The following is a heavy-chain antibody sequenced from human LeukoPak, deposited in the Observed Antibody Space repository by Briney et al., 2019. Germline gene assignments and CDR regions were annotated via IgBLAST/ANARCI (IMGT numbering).Heavy chain of an antibody. CDR3: AKQGFGC. CDR1: GFTFTNAW. J-gene: IGHJ4*02. CDR2: ISGSADNT. Sequence: GGSLRLSCTASGFTFTNAWMNWVRQAPGEGLEWVSTISGSADNTNYAEAVKGRFTISRDNSKNTMYLQMNSLRAEDTAVYYCAKQGFGCWGQGTLVTVCS. V-gene: IGHV3-23*01.